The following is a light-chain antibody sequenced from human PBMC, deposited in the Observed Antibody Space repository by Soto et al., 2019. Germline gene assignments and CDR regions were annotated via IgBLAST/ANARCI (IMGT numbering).Light chain of an antibody. Sequence: QSALTQPSSMSGSPGQSITISCTGTSSDIGAYEHVSWYQQRPGRAPKVLIYDVRIRPSEVSNRFSGSKSGDTASLTISGLQAEDEADYYCCSYAGNNLFMFGGGTKLTVL. J-gene: IGLJ3*02. CDR1: SSDIGAYEH. CDR3: CSYAGNNLFM. V-gene: IGLV2-14*03. CDR2: DVR.